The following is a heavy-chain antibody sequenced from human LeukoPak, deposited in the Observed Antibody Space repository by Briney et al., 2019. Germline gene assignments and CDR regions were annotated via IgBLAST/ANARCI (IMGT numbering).Heavy chain of an antibody. CDR1: GGSISSGGYY. V-gene: IGHV4-31*03. CDR2: IYYSGST. Sequence: SETLSLTCTVSGGSISSGGYYWSWIRQHPGKGLEWIGYIYYSGSTYYNPSLKSRVTISVDTSKNHFSLRLTSVTAADTAVYYCARSLGRFGSLDYRGQGTLVTVSS. J-gene: IGHJ4*02. CDR3: ARSLGRFGSLDY. D-gene: IGHD3-10*01.